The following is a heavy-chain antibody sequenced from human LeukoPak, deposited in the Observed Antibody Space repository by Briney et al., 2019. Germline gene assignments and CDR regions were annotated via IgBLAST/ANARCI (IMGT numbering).Heavy chain of an antibody. CDR2: IYHSGST. CDR1: GYSISSGYY. V-gene: IGHV4-38-2*02. CDR3: ARASISPHWFDP. J-gene: IGHJ5*02. Sequence: SETLSLTCTVSGYSISSGYYWGWIRQPPRKGLEWIGSIYHSGSTYYNPSLKSRVTTSVDTSRNQFSLKLSSVTAADTAVYYCARASISPHWFDPWGQGTLVTVSS. D-gene: IGHD6-6*01.